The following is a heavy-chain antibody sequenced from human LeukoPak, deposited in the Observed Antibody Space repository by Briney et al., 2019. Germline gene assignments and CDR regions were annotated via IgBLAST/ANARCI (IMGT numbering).Heavy chain of an antibody. J-gene: IGHJ4*02. CDR2: IYYSGST. CDR1: GGSISSYY. CDR3: ARAHHRVPFDY. D-gene: IGHD1-14*01. V-gene: IGHV4-59*01. Sequence: SEILSLTCTVSGGSISSYYWSWIRQPPGKGLEWIGYIYYSGSTNYNPSLKSRVTISVDTSKNQFSLKLSSVTAADTAVYYCARAHHRVPFDYWGQGTLVTVS.